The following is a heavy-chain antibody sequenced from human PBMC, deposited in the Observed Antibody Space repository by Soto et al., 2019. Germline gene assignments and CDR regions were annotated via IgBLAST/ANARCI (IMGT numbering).Heavy chain of an antibody. CDR2: LNHSGST. CDR1: GGSFSGYY. V-gene: IGHV4-34*01. J-gene: IGHJ6*02. CDR3: ARNGSYYDFWSGYYFGGGMDV. Sequence: SETLSLTCAVYGGSFSGYYWSWIRQPPGKGLEWIGELNHSGSTNYNPSLKSRVTIAVDTSKNQFSLKLSSLTAADTAVYYCARNGSYYDFWSGYYFGGGMDVWGQGTTVTVSS. D-gene: IGHD3-3*01.